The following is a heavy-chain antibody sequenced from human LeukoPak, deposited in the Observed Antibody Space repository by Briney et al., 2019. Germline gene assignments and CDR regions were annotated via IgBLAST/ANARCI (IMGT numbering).Heavy chain of an antibody. CDR3: AKGQKWELPLDF. J-gene: IGHJ4*02. V-gene: IGHV3-23*01. Sequence: PGGSQRLSCAASGFTFSSYAMTWVRQAPGKGLEWVSAISDSGRSTYYADSVKGRFTISRDISKSTLYLQMNSLRAEDTALYYCAKGQKWELPLDFWGQGTLVTVSS. CDR2: ISDSGRST. D-gene: IGHD1-26*01. CDR1: GFTFSSYA.